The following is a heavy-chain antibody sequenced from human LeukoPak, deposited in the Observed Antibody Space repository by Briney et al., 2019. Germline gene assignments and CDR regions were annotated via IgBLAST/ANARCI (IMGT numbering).Heavy chain of an antibody. J-gene: IGHJ4*02. CDR2: IYSGGST. V-gene: IGHV3-53*05. CDR3: AKGGEWELLLYFDY. Sequence: PGGSLRLSCAASGFTVSSNDMSWVRQAPGKGLECISVIYSGGSTDYADSVKGRFTISRDNAKNSLYLQMNSLRAEDMALYYCAKGGEWELLLYFDYWGQGTLVTVSS. D-gene: IGHD1-26*01. CDR1: GFTVSSND.